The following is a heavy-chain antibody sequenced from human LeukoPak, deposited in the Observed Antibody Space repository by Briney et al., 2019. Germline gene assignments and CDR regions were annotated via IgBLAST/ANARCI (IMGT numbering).Heavy chain of an antibody. J-gene: IGHJ5*02. CDR1: GYTFTSYY. V-gene: IGHV1-46*01. Sequence: ASVKVSCKASGYTFTSYYIHWVRQAPGQGLEWMGIFNPSTDGTTYAQKFQGRVTMTRDTSTSTVYMELSSLRFEDTAVYYCARVRCSSTSCYSSFDPWGQGTLVTVSS. CDR2: FNPSTDGT. D-gene: IGHD2-2*01. CDR3: ARVRCSSTSCYSSFDP.